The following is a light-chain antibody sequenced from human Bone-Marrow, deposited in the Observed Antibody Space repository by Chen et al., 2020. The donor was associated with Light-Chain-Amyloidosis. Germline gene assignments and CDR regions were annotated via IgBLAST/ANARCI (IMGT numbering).Light chain of an antibody. V-gene: IGLV2-8*01. CDR2: EVT. CDR1: SSDVGRYNY. CDR3: SSYAGTNNWV. Sequence: QSALTQPPSASGSPGQSVTVSCTGTSSDVGRYNYVSWYQQLPGKAPHLMIYEVTKRPSGVPDRFSGSKSGNTASLTVSGLRADDEADYFCSSYAGTNNWVFGGGTKVTVL. J-gene: IGLJ3*02.